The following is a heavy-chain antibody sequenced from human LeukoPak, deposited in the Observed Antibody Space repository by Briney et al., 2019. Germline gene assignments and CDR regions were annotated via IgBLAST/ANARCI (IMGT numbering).Heavy chain of an antibody. CDR3: TRSMAPSGGLYVQH. CDR1: VGTLRRYC. D-gene: IGHD6-13*01. Sequence: SSVKVSRGACVGTLRRYCIRWVTQAPGQGREWRGRIILSSGIGNYAQEFQGRVTTTADKSTSTAYIELSSLRPEDTAVYCGTRSMAPSGGLYVQHWGQGPLVTAS. CDR2: IILSSGIG. V-gene: IGHV1-69*02. J-gene: IGHJ1*01.